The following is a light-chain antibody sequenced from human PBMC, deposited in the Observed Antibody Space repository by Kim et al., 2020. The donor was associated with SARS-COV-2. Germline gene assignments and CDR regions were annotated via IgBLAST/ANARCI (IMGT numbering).Light chain of an antibody. CDR3: QAWDTSTWV. J-gene: IGLJ3*02. CDR1: KLVDKF. CDR2: RDS. V-gene: IGLV3-1*01. Sequence: SYELTQPPSVSVSPGQTASISCSGYKLVDKFVCWYQQKPGQSPVLVIYRDSKRPSGIPERFSGSNSGNTATLTISGTRAMDEADYYCQAWDTSTWVFGGGTKLTVL.